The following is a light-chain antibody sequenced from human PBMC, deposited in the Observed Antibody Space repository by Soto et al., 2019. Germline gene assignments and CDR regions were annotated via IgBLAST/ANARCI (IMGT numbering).Light chain of an antibody. J-gene: IGKJ5*01. CDR2: GAS. V-gene: IGKV3-20*01. Sequence: EIVLTQSPGTLSLSPGERATLSCRASQSVTSTYLAWYQQKPGQPPRLLIYGASNRATGIPDRFSGSGSGTDFTLTISRLEPEDFTVYYCQQYYSSSITFGQGTRLEIK. CDR3: QQYYSSSIT. CDR1: QSVTSTY.